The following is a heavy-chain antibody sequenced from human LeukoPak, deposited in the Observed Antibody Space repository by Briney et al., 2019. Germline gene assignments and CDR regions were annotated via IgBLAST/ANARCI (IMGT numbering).Heavy chain of an antibody. CDR1: GHTFTRYG. CDR2: ISGYNGNT. CDR3: ARDPGYDIKSWYYYGMDV. D-gene: IGHD3-9*01. J-gene: IGHJ6*04. Sequence: ASVKVSCKTSGHTFTRYGISWVRQAPGQGLEWMGWISGYNGNTNYAQKFQGRVNMTTDTSTSTAYMELRSLRSDDTAVYYCARDPGYDIKSWYYYGMDVWGKGTTVTVSS. V-gene: IGHV1-18*04.